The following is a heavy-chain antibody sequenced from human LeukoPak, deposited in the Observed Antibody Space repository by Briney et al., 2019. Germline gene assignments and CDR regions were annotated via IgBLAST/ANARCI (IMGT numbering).Heavy chain of an antibody. CDR2: IYHSGST. CDR3: ARDDMVRGALDY. Sequence: ASETLSLTFAVAGGAISSSNWWNWVRQPPGEWLEWIGEIYHSGSTNYNPSLKSRVTISVDKSKNQFSLKLSSVTAADTAVYYCARDDMVRGALDYWGQGTMVTVSS. J-gene: IGHJ3*01. V-gene: IGHV4-4*02. D-gene: IGHD3-10*01. CDR1: GGAISSSNW.